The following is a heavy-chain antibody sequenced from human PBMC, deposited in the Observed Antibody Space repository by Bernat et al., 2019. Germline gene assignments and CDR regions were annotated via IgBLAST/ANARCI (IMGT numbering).Heavy chain of an antibody. D-gene: IGHD3-22*01. CDR1: GFTFSSYG. CDR2: IWYDGSNK. Sequence: QVQLVESGGGVVQPGRSLRLSCAASGFTFSSYGMHWVRQAPGKGLEWVAVIWYDGSNKYYADSVKGRFTISRDNSKNTLYLQMNSLRAEDMAVYYCARDQINYYDSSRIRRGFDPWGQGTLVTVSS. J-gene: IGHJ5*02. V-gene: IGHV3-33*01. CDR3: ARDQINYYDSSRIRRGFDP.